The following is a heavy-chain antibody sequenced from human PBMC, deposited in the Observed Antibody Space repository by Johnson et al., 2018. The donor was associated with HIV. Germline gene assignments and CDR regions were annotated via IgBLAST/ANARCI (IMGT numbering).Heavy chain of an antibody. CDR1: GFTFSSYA. D-gene: IGHD3-22*01. Sequence: QVQLMESGGGVVQPGRSLRLSCAASGFTFSSYAMHWVRQAPGKGLEWVAVISYDGSNKYYADSVKGRFTISRDNSKNTLYLQMNSLRAEDTAVYYCAREKQNYYDSSGYAFDIWGQGTMVTVSS. CDR2: ISYDGSNK. CDR3: AREKQNYYDSSGYAFDI. J-gene: IGHJ3*02. V-gene: IGHV3-30-3*01.